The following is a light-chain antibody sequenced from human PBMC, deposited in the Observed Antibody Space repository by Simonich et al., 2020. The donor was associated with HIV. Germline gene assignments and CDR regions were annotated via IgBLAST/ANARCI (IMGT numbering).Light chain of an antibody. CDR1: QSVLHSSNNKNY. CDR3: QQYYSTPPT. J-gene: IGKJ1*01. V-gene: IGKV4-1*01. CDR2: WAS. Sequence: DIVMTQSPDSLAVSLGERATINCKSSQSVLHSSNNKNYLAWYQQKPRQPPKLLIYWASTRESGVPDRFSGSGSGTDFTLTISSLQAEDVAVYYCQQYYSTPPTFGQGTKVEIK.